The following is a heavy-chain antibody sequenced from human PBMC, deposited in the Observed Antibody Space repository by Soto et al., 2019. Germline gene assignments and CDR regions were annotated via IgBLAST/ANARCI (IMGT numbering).Heavy chain of an antibody. D-gene: IGHD6-19*01. CDR2: ISWDGGST. V-gene: IGHV3-43*01. CDR3: AKDGGYSSGWYRGIDY. J-gene: IGHJ4*02. CDR1: GFTFDDYT. Sequence: PGGSLRLSCAASGFTFDDYTMHWVRQAPGKGLEWVSLISWDGGSTYYADSVKGRFTISRDNSKNSLYLQMNSLRTEDTALYYCAKDGGYSSGWYRGIDYWGQGTLVTVSS.